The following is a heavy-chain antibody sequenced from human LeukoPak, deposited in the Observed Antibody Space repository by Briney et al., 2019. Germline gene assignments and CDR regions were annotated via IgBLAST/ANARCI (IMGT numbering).Heavy chain of an antibody. Sequence: GGSLRLSCAASGFTFSSYAMHWVRQAPGKGLEWVAVISYDGSNKYYADSVKGRFTISRDNSKNTLYLQMNSLRAEDTAVYYCASGTTYSSGWYESPFDIWGQGTIVTVSS. CDR3: ASGTTYSSGWYESPFDI. CDR2: ISYDGSNK. V-gene: IGHV3-30-3*01. J-gene: IGHJ3*02. D-gene: IGHD6-19*01. CDR1: GFTFSSYA.